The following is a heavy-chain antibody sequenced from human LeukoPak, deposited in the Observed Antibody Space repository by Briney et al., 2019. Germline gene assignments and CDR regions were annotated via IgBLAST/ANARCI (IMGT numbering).Heavy chain of an antibody. D-gene: IGHD6-13*01. J-gene: IGHJ5*02. CDR1: GYSISSGYY. Sequence: SETLSLTCTVSGYSISSGYYWGWIRQPPGKGLEWIGSIYHSGSTYYNPSLKRRVTISVDTSKNQFSLKLSSVTAADTAVYYCARDEAAAGTPLPYNWFDPWGQGTLVTVSS. CDR3: ARDEAAAGTPLPYNWFDP. CDR2: IYHSGST. V-gene: IGHV4-38-2*02.